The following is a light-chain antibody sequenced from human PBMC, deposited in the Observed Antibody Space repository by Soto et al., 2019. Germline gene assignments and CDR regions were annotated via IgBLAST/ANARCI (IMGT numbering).Light chain of an antibody. V-gene: IGLV2-14*01. J-gene: IGLJ2*01. CDR2: EVS. Sequence: QSALTQPASVSGSPGQSITISFTGSSSDVGGYHYVSWYQQYPVEAPTLVISEVSNRPSGISNRFSGSKSGNTASLTLSGLQAEDDADYYCCSYTSRTTPLFGGGTQLTVL. CDR3: CSYTSRTTPL. CDR1: SSDVGGYHY.